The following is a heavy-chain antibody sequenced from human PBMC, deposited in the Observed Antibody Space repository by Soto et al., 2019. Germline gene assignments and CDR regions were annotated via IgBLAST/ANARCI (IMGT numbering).Heavy chain of an antibody. Sequence: GGSLRLSCAASGFTFSSYAMHWVRQAPGKGLEWVAVISYDGSNKYYADSVKGRFTISRDNSKNTLYLQMNSLRAEDTAVYYCARAPYCGGDCFCFDYWGQGTLVTVSS. CDR1: GFTFSSYA. V-gene: IGHV3-30-3*01. CDR3: ARAPYCGGDCFCFDY. J-gene: IGHJ4*02. D-gene: IGHD2-21*02. CDR2: ISYDGSNK.